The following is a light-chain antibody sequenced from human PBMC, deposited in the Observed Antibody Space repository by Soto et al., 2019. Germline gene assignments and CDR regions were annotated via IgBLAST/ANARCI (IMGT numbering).Light chain of an antibody. J-gene: IGKJ1*01. Sequence: EIVLTQSPATLSSFPGDRVTLSCRASQGVNTRLAWYQYRPGQAPRLLIYLTSNRAAGIPARFSGSGSGTDFTLTISDVQPEDFAIYYCHQRQSWPRTFGQGTKVDIK. V-gene: IGKV3-11*01. CDR1: QGVNTR. CDR2: LTS. CDR3: HQRQSWPRT.